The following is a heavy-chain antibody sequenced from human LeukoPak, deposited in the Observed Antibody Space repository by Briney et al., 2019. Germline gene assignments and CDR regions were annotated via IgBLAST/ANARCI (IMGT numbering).Heavy chain of an antibody. CDR1: GFTFSSYG. J-gene: IGHJ4*02. CDR2: IWYDGSNK. D-gene: IGHD3-22*01. V-gene: IGHV3-33*06. Sequence: GGSLRLSCAASGFTFSSYGMHWVRQAPGKGLERVAVIWYDGSNKYYADSVKGRFTISRDNSKNTLYLQMNSLRAEDTAVYYCAKENYYDSSGYYLDYWGQGTLVTVSS. CDR3: AKENYYDSSGYYLDY.